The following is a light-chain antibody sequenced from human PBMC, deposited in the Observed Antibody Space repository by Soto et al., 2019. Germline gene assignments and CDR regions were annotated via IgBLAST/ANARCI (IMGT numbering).Light chain of an antibody. Sequence: EIVMTQSPATLSVSPGERATLSCRASQSVSSNLAWYHQKPGQAPRLLIYGASTRATGIPARFSGSGSGTEFTLTISGLQSEDFADYYCQQYNNWPKTFGQGTKVEIK. J-gene: IGKJ1*01. CDR1: QSVSSN. V-gene: IGKV3-15*01. CDR3: QQYNNWPKT. CDR2: GAS.